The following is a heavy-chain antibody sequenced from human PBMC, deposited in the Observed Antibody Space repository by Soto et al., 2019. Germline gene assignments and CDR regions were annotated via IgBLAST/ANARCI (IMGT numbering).Heavy chain of an antibody. Sequence: ASVKVSCKASGYTFTSYDINWVRQATGQGLEWMGWMNPNSGNTGYAQKFQGRVTMTRNTSISTAYMELSSLRSEDTAVYYCAREGPIRGYDLLIYYYYYMDVWGKGTTVTVSS. V-gene: IGHV1-8*01. CDR1: GYTFTSYD. J-gene: IGHJ6*03. D-gene: IGHD5-12*01. CDR3: AREGPIRGYDLLIYYYYYMDV. CDR2: MNPNSGNT.